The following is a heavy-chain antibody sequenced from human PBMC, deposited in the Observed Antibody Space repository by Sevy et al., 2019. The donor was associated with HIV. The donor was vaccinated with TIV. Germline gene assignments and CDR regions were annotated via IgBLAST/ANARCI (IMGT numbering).Heavy chain of an antibody. J-gene: IGHJ4*02. CDR1: GYSLTGLS. CDR2: FDPEDGET. V-gene: IGHV1-24*01. D-gene: IGHD2-2*02. Sequence: ASVKVSCKVSGYSLTGLSMHWVRQAPGKGLEWVGGFDPEDGETTYGQKFQGRVTVTEDTSTDTAYMELRSLRFDDTAVDDWATGFPGEYPECGSIRCYTDYFAQWGQGTLVTVSS. CDR3: ATGFPGEYPECGSIRCYTDYFAQ.